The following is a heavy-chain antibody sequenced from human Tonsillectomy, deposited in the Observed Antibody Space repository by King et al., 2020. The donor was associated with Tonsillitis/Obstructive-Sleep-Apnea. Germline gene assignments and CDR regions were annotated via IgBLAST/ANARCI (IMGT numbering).Heavy chain of an antibody. CDR1: GYSFSNYW. J-gene: IGHJ5*02. V-gene: IGHV5-51*01. D-gene: IGHD4-17*01. CDR3: ARHWDNGDYVTDWFDH. Sequence: QLVQSGAEVKKPGESLKISCKGSGYSFSNYWIGWVRQMPGKGLEWMGIIYPGESDIRYSPSFQGHVTISADRSISTAYLQWSSLKTSDTAMYYCARHWDNGDYVTDWFDHWGQGTLVTVSS. CDR2: IYPGESDI.